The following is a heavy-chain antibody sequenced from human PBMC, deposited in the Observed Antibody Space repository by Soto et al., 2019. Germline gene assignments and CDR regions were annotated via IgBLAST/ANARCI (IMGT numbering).Heavy chain of an antibody. CDR2: ISAYNGNT. D-gene: IGHD6-13*01. CDR3: ARVSPSSRAAEP. Sequence: ASVKVSCKASGYTFTSYGISWVRLAPGQGLEWMGWISAYNGNTNYAQSLQGRVTMTTDTSTTTAYMELRSLKSDDTAVYYCARVSPSSRAAEPWGQGTLVTVSS. CDR1: GYTFTSYG. V-gene: IGHV1-18*01. J-gene: IGHJ4*02.